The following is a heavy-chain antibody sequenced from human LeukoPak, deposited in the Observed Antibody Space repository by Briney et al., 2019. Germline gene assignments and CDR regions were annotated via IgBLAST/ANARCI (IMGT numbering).Heavy chain of an antibody. D-gene: IGHD2-15*01. V-gene: IGHV1-69*05. CDR1: GGTFSSYA. CDR3: GXXXLGYXXGGSCYSGAFXX. J-gene: IGHJ3*01. CDR2: IIPIFGTA. Sequence: SVTVSCKASGGTFSSYAISWVRQAPGQGLEWMGRIIPIFGTANYAQKFQGRVTITTDESTSTAYMELSRLRSEVTAVYYCGXXXLGYXXGGSCYSGAFXXXGQXTXVT.